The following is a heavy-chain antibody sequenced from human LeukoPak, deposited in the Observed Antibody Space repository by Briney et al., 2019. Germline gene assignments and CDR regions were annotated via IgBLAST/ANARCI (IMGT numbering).Heavy chain of an antibody. D-gene: IGHD6-19*01. CDR3: AKSPYSSGWPPFDY. CDR1: GFPFCSYA. Sequence: GGSLRLSCAGSGFPFCSYAMSWVRQAPGKGLEWVSAISCSGSSTYYADSVKGQFTISRDNSKNTLYLQMNSLRAEDTAVYYCAKSPYSSGWPPFDYWGQGTLVTVSS. CDR2: ISCSGSST. V-gene: IGHV3-23*01. J-gene: IGHJ4*02.